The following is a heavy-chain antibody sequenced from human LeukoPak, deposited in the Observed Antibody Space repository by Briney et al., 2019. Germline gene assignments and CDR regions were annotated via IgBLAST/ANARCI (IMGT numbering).Heavy chain of an antibody. Sequence: SETLSLTCTVSGGSISSYYWSWIRQPAGKGLEWIGRIYTSGSTNYNPSLKSRVTISVDKSKNQFSLKLSSVTAADTAVYYCARKLPERYCSSTSWYDSYYYMDVWGKGTTVTVSS. CDR2: IYTSGST. V-gene: IGHV4-4*07. CDR3: ARKLPERYCSSTSWYDSYYYMDV. J-gene: IGHJ6*03. D-gene: IGHD2-2*01. CDR1: GGSISSYY.